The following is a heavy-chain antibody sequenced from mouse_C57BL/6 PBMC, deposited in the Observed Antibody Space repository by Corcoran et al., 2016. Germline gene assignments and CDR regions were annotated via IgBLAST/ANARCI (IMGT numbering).Heavy chain of an antibody. Sequence: QIQLVQSGPELVKPGASVKISCKASGYSFTSYYIHWVKQRPGQGLEWIGWIYPGSGNTKYNEKFKGKATLTADTSSSTAYMQLSSLTSEDSAVYYCAREGYYGYWYFDVWGTGTTVTVSS. V-gene: IGHV1-66*01. J-gene: IGHJ1*03. D-gene: IGHD1-1*01. CDR1: GYSFTSYY. CDR3: AREGYYGYWYFDV. CDR2: IYPGSGNT.